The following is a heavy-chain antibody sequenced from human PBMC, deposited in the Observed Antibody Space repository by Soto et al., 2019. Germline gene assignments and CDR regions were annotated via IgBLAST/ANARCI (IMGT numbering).Heavy chain of an antibody. D-gene: IGHD6-13*01. CDR3: ARDRSLQQLAPVLDAMDV. CDR2: ISSSRSSI. Sequence: PGGSLRLSCAASGFTFSSYAMHWVRQAPGKGLEWVSYISSSRSSIFYAASVRGRFTISRDDAKNSLFLQMNSLRDEDTAVYYCARDRSLQQLAPVLDAMDVWGQGTTVTVSS. V-gene: IGHV3-48*02. J-gene: IGHJ6*02. CDR1: GFTFSSYA.